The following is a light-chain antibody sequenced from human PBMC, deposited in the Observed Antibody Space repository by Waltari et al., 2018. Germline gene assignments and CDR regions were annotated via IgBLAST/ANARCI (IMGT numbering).Light chain of an antibody. CDR3: QQYYTIPIT. CDR1: QNILYSSNNKNY. J-gene: IGKJ5*01. CDR2: WAS. V-gene: IGKV4-1*01. Sequence: DTVMTQAPHPLAVSLGERAPIICKSSQNILYSSNNKNYLAWYQQKPGQPPKLLLYWASTRASGVPDRFSGSGSGTDFTLTISSLRTEDVAVYYCQQYYTIPITFGQGTRLEIK.